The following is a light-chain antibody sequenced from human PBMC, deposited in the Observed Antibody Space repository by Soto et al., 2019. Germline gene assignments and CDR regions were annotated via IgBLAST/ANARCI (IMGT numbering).Light chain of an antibody. Sequence: IVMPQSPDTLSVSPGERATLSCRASQSVSSYLAWYQQKPGQAPRLLIYDASNRATGIPARFSGSGSGREFTLTISSLQPDDFATYYCQQYNSYSWTFGQGTKV. CDR1: QSVSSY. V-gene: IGKV3D-15*01. CDR3: QQYNSYSWT. J-gene: IGKJ1*01. CDR2: DAS.